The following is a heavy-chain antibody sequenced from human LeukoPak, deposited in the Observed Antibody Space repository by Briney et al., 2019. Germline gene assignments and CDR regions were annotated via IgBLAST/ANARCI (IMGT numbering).Heavy chain of an antibody. CDR3: ARLEHYYGSGSYFTFDY. CDR2: IYYSGST. D-gene: IGHD3-10*01. CDR1: GGSISSYY. J-gene: IGHJ4*02. Sequence: SETLSLTCTVSGGSISSYYWSWIRQPPGKGLEWIGYIYYSGSTNYNPSLKSRVTISVDTSKNQFSLKLSSVTAADTAVYYCARLEHYYGSGSYFTFDYWGQGTLVTVSS. V-gene: IGHV4-59*08.